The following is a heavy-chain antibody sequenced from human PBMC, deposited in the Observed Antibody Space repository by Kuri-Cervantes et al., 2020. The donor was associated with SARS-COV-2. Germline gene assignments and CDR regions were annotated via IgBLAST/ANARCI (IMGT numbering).Heavy chain of an antibody. Sequence: GESLKISCAASGFTFSSYGMHWVRQAPGKGLEWVAVIWYDGSNKYYADSVKGRFTISRDNSKNTLYLQMNSLRAEDTAVYYCARDLEIFGVPYGYGMDVWGQGNTVHVAS. CDR2: IWYDGSNK. CDR3: ARDLEIFGVPYGYGMDV. D-gene: IGHD3-3*01. J-gene: IGHJ6*01. V-gene: IGHV3-33*01. CDR1: GFTFSSYG.